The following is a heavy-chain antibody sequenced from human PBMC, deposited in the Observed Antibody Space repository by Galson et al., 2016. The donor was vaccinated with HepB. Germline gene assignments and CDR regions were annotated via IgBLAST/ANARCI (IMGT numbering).Heavy chain of an antibody. V-gene: IGHV3-48*02. Sequence: SLRLPCAAAGVIFNSCSMNWFRQAPGKGLEWISYISSSSNSMYYADSVKGRFTISRDNAKNSLYLQMNSLRDEDTAVYYCVKGAGTIDYWGQGTLVTVAS. CDR2: ISSSSNSM. J-gene: IGHJ4*02. CDR1: GVIFNSCS. D-gene: IGHD6-19*01. CDR3: VKGAGTIDY.